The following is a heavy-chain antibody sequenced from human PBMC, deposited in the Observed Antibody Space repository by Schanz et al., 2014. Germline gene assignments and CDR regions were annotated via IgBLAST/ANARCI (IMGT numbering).Heavy chain of an antibody. D-gene: IGHD5-18*01. CDR1: GYTFVSYS. V-gene: IGHV1-46*01. Sequence: QVQLVQSGTQVKKPGASVKVSCKASGYTFVSYSMHWVRQAPGQGLEWMGIINPSGGGTSYALRFQDRVNVTRDTSRSTVYMELSSLRSEDTAVYYCTRGGYSYALSAFDIWGQGTMINVSS. J-gene: IGHJ3*02. CDR2: INPSGGGT. CDR3: TRGGYSYALSAFDI.